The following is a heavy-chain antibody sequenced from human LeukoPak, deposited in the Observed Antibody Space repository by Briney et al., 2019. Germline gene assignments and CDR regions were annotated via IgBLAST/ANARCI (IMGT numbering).Heavy chain of an antibody. V-gene: IGHV4-34*01. CDR1: GGSFSGYY. D-gene: IGHD3-10*01. Sequence: KTSETLSLTCAVYGGSFSGYYWSWIRQPPGKGLEWIGEINHSGSTNYNPSLKSRVTISVDTSKNQFSLKLSSVTAADTAVYYCARDLVRGVPNWFDPWGQGTLVTVSS. J-gene: IGHJ5*02. CDR3: ARDLVRGVPNWFDP. CDR2: INHSGST.